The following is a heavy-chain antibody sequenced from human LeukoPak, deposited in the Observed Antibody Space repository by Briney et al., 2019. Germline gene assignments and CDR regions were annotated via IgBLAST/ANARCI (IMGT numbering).Heavy chain of an antibody. Sequence: PSETLSLTCTVSGGSISSYYWSWIRQPPGKGLEWIGYIYYSGSTNYNPSLKSRVIISVDTSKNQFSLKLSSVTAADTAVYYCARGGKRGYYWGQGTLVTVSS. D-gene: IGHD1-1*01. V-gene: IGHV4-59*01. CDR1: GGSISSYY. CDR2: IYYSGST. J-gene: IGHJ4*02. CDR3: ARGGKRGYY.